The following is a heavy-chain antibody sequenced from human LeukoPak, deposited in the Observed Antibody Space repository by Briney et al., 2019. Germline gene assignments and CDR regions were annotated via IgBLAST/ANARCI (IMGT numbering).Heavy chain of an antibody. CDR2: IYYSGST. D-gene: IGHD3-22*01. J-gene: IGHJ4*02. CDR3: ARQHTRGAVVALVDY. CDR1: GGSITSSGYY. V-gene: IGHV4-39*01. Sequence: SETLSLTCTVSGGSITSSGYYWGWIRQPPGKGLEWIGSIYYSGSTYYNPSLKSRVTISGDTSKNQFSLKLSSVTAADTAVYYCARQHTRGAVVALVDYWGQGTLVTVSS.